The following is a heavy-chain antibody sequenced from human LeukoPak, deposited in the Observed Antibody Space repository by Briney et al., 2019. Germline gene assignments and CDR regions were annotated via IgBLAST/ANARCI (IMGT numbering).Heavy chain of an antibody. CDR3: ARLNSGSPSRLDY. J-gene: IGHJ4*02. CDR1: GDSTSSYY. D-gene: IGHD1-1*01. V-gene: IGHV4-59*08. CDR2: MYHSGST. Sequence: SETLSLTCTVSGDSTSSYYWSWIRQPPGKGLEWVGYMYHSGSTSYNLSLKSRVTISEDTSKNQLSLKLSSVTAADTAFYYCARLNSGSPSRLDYWGQGTLVTVSS.